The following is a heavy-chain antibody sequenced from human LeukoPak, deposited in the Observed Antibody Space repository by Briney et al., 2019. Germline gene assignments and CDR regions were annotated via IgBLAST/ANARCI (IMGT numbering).Heavy chain of an antibody. CDR2: IYYSGST. V-gene: IGHV4-59*01. J-gene: IGHJ6*04. Sequence: SETLSLTCTVSGGSISNYYWTWIRQPPGKGLEWIGYIYYSGSTNYNPSLRSRATISVDASKKQFSLNLSSVTAADTALYYCARVATMVRGSNGMDVWGKGTTVTVSS. CDR1: GGSISNYY. CDR3: ARVATMVRGSNGMDV. D-gene: IGHD3-10*01.